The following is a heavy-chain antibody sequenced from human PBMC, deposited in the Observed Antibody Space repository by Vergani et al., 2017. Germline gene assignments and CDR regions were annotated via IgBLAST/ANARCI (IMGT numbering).Heavy chain of an antibody. Sequence: QVQLQESGPGLVKPSETLSLTCTVSGGSISSYYWSWIRQPPGKGLEWIGYIYYSGSTNYNPSLKSRVTISVDTSKNQFSLKLCSVTAADTAVYYCARGTYYDFWSGVPRHAFDIWGQGTMVTVSS. J-gene: IGHJ3*02. CDR2: IYYSGST. CDR3: ARGTYYDFWSGVPRHAFDI. CDR1: GGSISSYY. D-gene: IGHD3-3*01. V-gene: IGHV4-59*01.